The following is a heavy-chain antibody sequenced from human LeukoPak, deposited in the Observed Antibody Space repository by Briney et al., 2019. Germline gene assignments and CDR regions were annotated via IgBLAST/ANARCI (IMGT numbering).Heavy chain of an antibody. CDR2: IYYSGTT. V-gene: IGHV4-59*12. Sequence: SETLSLTCTVSGGSISSYYWSWIRQPPGKGLEWLGSIYYSGTTFYNPSLKSRVTFSIDTSSNQFSLTLTSVTAADTAVYYCARADSSGWYFSGWFDPWGQGTLVTVSS. D-gene: IGHD6-19*01. CDR1: GGSISSYY. CDR3: ARADSSGWYFSGWFDP. J-gene: IGHJ5*02.